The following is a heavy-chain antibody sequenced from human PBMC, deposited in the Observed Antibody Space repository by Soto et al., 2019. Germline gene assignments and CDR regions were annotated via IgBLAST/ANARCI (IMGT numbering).Heavy chain of an antibody. CDR1: GGSISSYY. CDR3: ARARNYYGSGSYSRLHDY. V-gene: IGHV4-59*01. D-gene: IGHD3-10*01. CDR2: IYYSGST. Sequence: SETLSLTCTVSGGSISSYYWSWIRQPPGKRLEWIGYIYYSGSTNYNPSLKSRVTISVDTSKNQFSLKLSSVTAADTAVYYCARARNYYGSGSYSRLHDYWGQGTLVTVSS. J-gene: IGHJ4*02.